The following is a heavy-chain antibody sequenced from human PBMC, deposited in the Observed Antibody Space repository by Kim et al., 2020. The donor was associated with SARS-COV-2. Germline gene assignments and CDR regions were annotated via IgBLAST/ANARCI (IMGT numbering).Heavy chain of an antibody. Sequence: ASVKVSCKASGYTFTSYDINWVRQATGQGLEWMGWMNPNSGNTGYAQKFQGRVTMTRNTSISTAYMELSSLRSEDTAVYYCARGRGYYYGSGSYPTYDPWGQGTLVTVSS. V-gene: IGHV1-8*01. D-gene: IGHD3-10*01. CDR3: ARGRGYYYGSGSYPTYDP. CDR1: GYTFTSYD. CDR2: MNPNSGNT. J-gene: IGHJ5*02.